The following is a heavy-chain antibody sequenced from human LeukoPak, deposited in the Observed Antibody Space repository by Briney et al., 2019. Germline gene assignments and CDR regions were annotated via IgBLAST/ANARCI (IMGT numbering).Heavy chain of an antibody. D-gene: IGHD6-13*01. Sequence: SQTLSLTCAVSGGSISSGGYSWSWIRQPPGKGLEWIGYIYHSGSTYYNPSLKSRVTISVDRSKNQFSLKLSSVTAADTAVYYCARDNKGVGSSKDTWFDPWGQGTLVTVSS. CDR3: ARDNKGVGSSKDTWFDP. J-gene: IGHJ5*02. V-gene: IGHV4-30-2*01. CDR1: GGSISSGGYS. CDR2: IYHSGST.